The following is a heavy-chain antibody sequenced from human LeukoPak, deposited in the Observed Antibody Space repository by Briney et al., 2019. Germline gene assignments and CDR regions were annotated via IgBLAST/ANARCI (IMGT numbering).Heavy chain of an antibody. J-gene: IGHJ4*02. D-gene: IGHD3-3*01. V-gene: IGHV3-21*01. CDR2: IGGRGGST. Sequence: GGSLRLSCAASGFTFSSFTMTWVRQAPGKGLEWVSAIGGRGGSTYYADFLEGRFTISRDNAKNSLYLQMNSLRAEDTAVYYCARDDPLYYDFWSGYSDYWGQGTLVTVSS. CDR1: GFTFSSFT. CDR3: ARDDPLYYDFWSGYSDY.